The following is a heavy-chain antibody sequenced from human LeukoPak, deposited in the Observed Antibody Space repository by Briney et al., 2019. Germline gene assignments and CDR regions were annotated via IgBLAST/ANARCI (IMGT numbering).Heavy chain of an antibody. D-gene: IGHD6-13*01. Sequence: PGGSLRLSCAASGVTFDDYAMHWVRQAPGKGLEWVSGISWNSGSIGYADSVKGRFTISRDNAKNSLYLQMNSLRAEDMALYYCAKDIGYSRNRALGYWGQGTLVTVSS. CDR1: GVTFDDYA. CDR2: ISWNSGSI. CDR3: AKDIGYSRNRALGY. V-gene: IGHV3-9*03. J-gene: IGHJ4*02.